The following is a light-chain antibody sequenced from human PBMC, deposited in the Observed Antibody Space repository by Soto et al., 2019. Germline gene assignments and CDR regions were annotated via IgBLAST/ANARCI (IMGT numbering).Light chain of an antibody. CDR1: GSDNL. Sequence: QSALTQPASVSGSLGQSITISCIGTGSDNLVSWYQHHPGKAPKLILYEATKRPSGVSSRFSGSNSDSTASLTISGLQAEDEADYYCCSYAGSSTLDVVFGGGTKLTVL. CDR3: CSYAGSSTLDVV. J-gene: IGLJ2*01. V-gene: IGLV2-23*01. CDR2: EAT.